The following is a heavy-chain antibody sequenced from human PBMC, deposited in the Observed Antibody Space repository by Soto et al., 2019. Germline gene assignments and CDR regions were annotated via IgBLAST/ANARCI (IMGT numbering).Heavy chain of an antibody. D-gene: IGHD3-3*01. J-gene: IGHJ5*02. V-gene: IGHV1-69*13. CDR2: IIPIFGTA. CDR3: ARDGGAGWFDT. Sequence: SVKFSFKASVCTFSSYAISWLRQAPVQVLEWMGGIIPIFGTANYAQKFQGRVTITADESTSKAYIELSSLRSEDTAVYYCARDGGAGWFDTWGQGTMETDSS. CDR1: VCTFSSYA.